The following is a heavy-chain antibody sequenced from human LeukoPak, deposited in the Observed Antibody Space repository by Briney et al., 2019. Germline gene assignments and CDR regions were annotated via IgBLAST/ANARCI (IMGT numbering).Heavy chain of an antibody. CDR1: GYTFTSYY. CDR3: ASTSDWGPGIAVTWEDDAFDI. J-gene: IGHJ3*02. Sequence: ASVKVSCKASGYTFTSYYMHWVRQAPGQGLEWMGIINPSGGNTSYAQKFQGRVTMTRDTSTSTVYMELSSLRSEDTAVYYCASTSDWGPGIAVTWEDDAFDIWGQGTMVTVSS. CDR2: INPSGGNT. D-gene: IGHD6-19*01. V-gene: IGHV1-46*01.